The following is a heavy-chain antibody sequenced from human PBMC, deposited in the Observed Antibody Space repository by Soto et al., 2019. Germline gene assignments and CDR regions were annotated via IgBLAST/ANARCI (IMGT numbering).Heavy chain of an antibody. CDR2: INHSGST. V-gene: IGHV4-34*01. CDR3: ARYSSGWYYALDV. CDR1: GGSFSGYY. Sequence: PSETLSLTCAVYGGSFSGYYWSWIRQPPGKGLEWIGEINHSGSTNYNPSLKSRVTISVDTSKNQFSLKLSSVTAADTAVYYCARYSSGWYYALDVWGQGTTVTVSS. D-gene: IGHD6-19*01. J-gene: IGHJ6*02.